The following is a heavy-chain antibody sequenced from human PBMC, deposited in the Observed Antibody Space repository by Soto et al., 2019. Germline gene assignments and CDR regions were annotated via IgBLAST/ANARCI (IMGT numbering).Heavy chain of an antibody. CDR2: IFHSGST. V-gene: IGHV4-4*02. J-gene: IGHJ4*02. Sequence: QVQLQESGPGLVKPSGTLSLTCAVSGGSISSTNRWTWVRLPPGRGLEWIGEIFHSGSTNYNPSLKSRVSISADKSKNQFSLALSSVTAADTAVYYCARKGWTGGIDYWGQGTLVTVSS. CDR3: ARKGWTGGIDY. CDR1: GGSISSTNR. D-gene: IGHD3-16*01.